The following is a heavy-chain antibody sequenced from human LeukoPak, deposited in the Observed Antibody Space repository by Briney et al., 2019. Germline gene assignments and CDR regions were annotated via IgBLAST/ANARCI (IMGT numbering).Heavy chain of an antibody. CDR3: ARDSRIAAAGTGDY. D-gene: IGHD6-13*01. CDR1: GYTFTGYY. V-gene: IGHV1-2*02. Sequence: GASVKVSCKASGYTFTGYYMHWVRQAPGQGLEWMGWINPNSGGTNYAQKFQGRVTMTRDTSISTAYMELSRLRSDDTAVYYCARDSRIAAAGTGDYWGQGTLVTVSS. J-gene: IGHJ4*02. CDR2: INPNSGGT.